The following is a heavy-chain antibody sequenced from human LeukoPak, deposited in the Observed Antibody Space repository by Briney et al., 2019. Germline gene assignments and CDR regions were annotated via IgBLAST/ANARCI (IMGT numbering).Heavy chain of an antibody. CDR2: IKQDGSEK. V-gene: IGHV3-7*01. J-gene: IGHJ4*02. D-gene: IGHD2-2*01. Sequence: GGSLRPSCAASGFTFSSYWMSWVRQAPGKGLEWVANIKQDGSEKYYVDSVKGRFTISRDNAKNSLYLQMNSLRAEDTAVYYCAREGARGYCSSTSCYAGFDYWGQGTLVTVSS. CDR1: GFTFSSYW. CDR3: AREGARGYCSSTSCYAGFDY.